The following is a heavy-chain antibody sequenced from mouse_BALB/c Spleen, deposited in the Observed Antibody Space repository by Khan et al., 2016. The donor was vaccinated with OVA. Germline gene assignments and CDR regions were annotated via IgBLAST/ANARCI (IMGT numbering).Heavy chain of an antibody. V-gene: IGHV1-4*01. D-gene: IGHD3-1*01. J-gene: IGHJ2*01. CDR2: INPSSGYT. CDR1: GYTFTSYT. Sequence: QIQLVQSGAELVKPEASVKMSCKASGYTFTSYTMHWVKQRPGQGLEWIGYINPSSGYTKYNQKFKDKATLTADKSSSTAYMQLSSLTSEDSAVYYCARKSTRASYWGQGTTLTVSS. CDR3: ARKSTRASY.